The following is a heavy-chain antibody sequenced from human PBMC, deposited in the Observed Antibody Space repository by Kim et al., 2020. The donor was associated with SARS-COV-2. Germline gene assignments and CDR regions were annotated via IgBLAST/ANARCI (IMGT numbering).Heavy chain of an antibody. Sequence: GRVTISKDSAKNTLDLQMNGLRAEDTAVYYCAKVLRYYDSSGYYDYWGQGTLVTVSS. D-gene: IGHD3-22*01. CDR3: AKVLRYYDSSGYYDY. V-gene: IGHV3-23*01. J-gene: IGHJ4*02.